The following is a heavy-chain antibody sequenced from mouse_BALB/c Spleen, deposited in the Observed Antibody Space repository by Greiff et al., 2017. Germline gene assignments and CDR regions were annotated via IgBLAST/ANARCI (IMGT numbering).Heavy chain of an antibody. D-gene: IGHD1-2*01. Sequence: VQLQQSGTVLARPGASVKMSCKASGYTFTSYWMHWVKQRPGQGLEWIGAIYPGNSDTSYNQKFKGKAKLTAVTSTSTAYMELSSLTNEDSAVYYCTSITTARGHYYAMDYWGQGTSVTVSS. V-gene: IGHV1-5*01. J-gene: IGHJ4*01. CDR1: GYTFTSYW. CDR3: TSITTARGHYYAMDY. CDR2: IYPGNSDT.